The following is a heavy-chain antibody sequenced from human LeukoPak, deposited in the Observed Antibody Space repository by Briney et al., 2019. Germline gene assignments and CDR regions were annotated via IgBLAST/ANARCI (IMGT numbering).Heavy chain of an antibody. V-gene: IGHV4-34*01. CDR2: INHSGST. CDR1: GGSFSGYY. J-gene: IGHJ4*02. D-gene: IGHD6-25*01. CDR3: ARGGGSAGYYFDS. Sequence: SETLSLTCAVYGGSFSGYYWSWIRQPPGKGLEWIGEINHSGSTNYSPSLKSRVTISVDKSKNQISLKLRSVTAADTAVYYCARGGGSAGYYFDSWGQGNLVTVSS.